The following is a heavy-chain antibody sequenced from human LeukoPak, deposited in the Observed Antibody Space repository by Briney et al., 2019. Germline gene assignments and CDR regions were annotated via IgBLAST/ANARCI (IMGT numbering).Heavy chain of an antibody. CDR3: ARRILRYFDWLLYNDAFDI. Sequence: SETLSLTCTVSGGSISSYYWSWIRQPPGKGLEWIGYIYYSGSTNYNPSLKSRVTISVDTSKNQFSLKLSSVTAADTAVYYCARRILRYFDWLLYNDAFDIWGQGTMVTVSS. J-gene: IGHJ3*02. CDR2: IYYSGST. V-gene: IGHV4-59*08. D-gene: IGHD3-9*01. CDR1: GGSISSYY.